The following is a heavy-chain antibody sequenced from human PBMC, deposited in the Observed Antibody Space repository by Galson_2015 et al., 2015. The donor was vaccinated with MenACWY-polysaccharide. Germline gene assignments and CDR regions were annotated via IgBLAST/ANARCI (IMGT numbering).Heavy chain of an antibody. J-gene: IGHJ5*02. V-gene: IGHV4-31*11. D-gene: IGHD4-17*01. CDR3: AGIPATETSYCCFDP. Sequence: TLSLTCAVYGASISSGSHYWSWFRQFPGKNLEWIAYMYYTGRSNYNPSLRSRVSISLDMSDNHFSLNLSSVTAAETAVYFCAGIPATETSYCCFDPWGQGTLVTVSS. CDR2: MYYTGRS. CDR1: GASISSGSHY.